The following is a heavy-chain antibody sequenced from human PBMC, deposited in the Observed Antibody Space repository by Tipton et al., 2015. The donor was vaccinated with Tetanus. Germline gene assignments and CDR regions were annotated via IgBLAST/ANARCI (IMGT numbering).Heavy chain of an antibody. D-gene: IGHD3-10*01. J-gene: IGHJ6*02. Sequence: TLSLTCTVSGGSISSYYWSWIRQPPGKGLEWIGYIYYSGSTNYNPSLKSRVTISVDTSKNQFSLKLSSVTAGDTAVYYCARSLLWFGELFYGMDVWGQGTTVTVSS. CDR3: ARSLLWFGELFYGMDV. V-gene: IGHV4-59*01. CDR2: IYYSGST. CDR1: GGSISSYY.